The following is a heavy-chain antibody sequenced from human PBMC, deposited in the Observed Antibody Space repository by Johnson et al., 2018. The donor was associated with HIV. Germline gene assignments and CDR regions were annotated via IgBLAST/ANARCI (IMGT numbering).Heavy chain of an antibody. CDR2: ISYDGSNK. CDR3: VRGSRYTHGNDDVFLLQAFDF. J-gene: IGHJ3*01. D-gene: IGHD3-16*01. V-gene: IGHV3-30-3*01. Sequence: QVQLVESGGGVVQPGRSLRLSCAASGFTFSSYSMHWVRQAPGKGLEWVAVISYDGSNKYYADSVKGRFTISRDTSKNTLYLQMSSLRADDTAVFYCVRGSRYTHGNDDVFLLQAFDFWGQGTVVTVSS. CDR1: GFTFSSYS.